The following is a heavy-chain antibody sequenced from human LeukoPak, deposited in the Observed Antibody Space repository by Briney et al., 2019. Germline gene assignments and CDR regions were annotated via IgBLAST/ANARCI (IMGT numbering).Heavy chain of an antibody. V-gene: IGHV1-46*01. D-gene: IGHD3-10*01. CDR3: ARRPKDMVRVQRFDC. CDR1: GYTFTSYY. J-gene: IGHJ4*02. CDR2: INPSGGST. Sequence: ASVKVSCKASGYTFTSYYMHWVRQAPGQGLEWMGIINPSGGSTSYAQKFQGRVTMTRDTSTSTVYMELSSLRSEDTAVYYCARRPKDMVRVQRFDCWGQGTLVTVSS.